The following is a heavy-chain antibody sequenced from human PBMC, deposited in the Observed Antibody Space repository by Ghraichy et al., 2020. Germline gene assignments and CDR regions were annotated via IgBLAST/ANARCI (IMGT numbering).Heavy chain of an antibody. D-gene: IGHD5-24*01. CDR3: AKNQLLQFDAFNI. Sequence: GESLRLSCAASGFTISSYWMSWVRQVPGKGPEWVANIKQDGREKYYVDSVKGRFTISRDNAKNSLYLQMSSLRAEDTAVYYCAKNQLLQFDAFNIWGRGTLVTVSS. CDR1: GFTISSYW. CDR2: IKQDGREK. J-gene: IGHJ3*02. V-gene: IGHV3-7*03.